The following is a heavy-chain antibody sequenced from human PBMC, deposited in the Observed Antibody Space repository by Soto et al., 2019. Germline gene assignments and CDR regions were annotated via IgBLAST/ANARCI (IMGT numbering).Heavy chain of an antibody. V-gene: IGHV4-59*01. D-gene: IGHD1-26*01. J-gene: IGHJ3*01. CDR2: IYNSGST. CDR3: ARASIVGATLEAFDV. CDR1: GASIRLYY. Sequence: QVQLQESGPGLVKSSETLSLTCSVSGASIRLYYWTWIRQPPGKGLEWIGYIYNSGSTNYSPSLKSRVTISLDTSKNQFSLNLNSVTAADTAVYYCARASIVGATLEAFDVWGQGTMVTVSA.